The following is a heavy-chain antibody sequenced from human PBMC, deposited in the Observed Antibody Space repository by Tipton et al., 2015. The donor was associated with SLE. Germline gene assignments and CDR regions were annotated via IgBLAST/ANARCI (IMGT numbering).Heavy chain of an antibody. Sequence: LSLTCAASGFSFSDYYMSWIRQSPGKGLEWVSHISRGSNSIYYTDSVKGRFTISRDNAKNSLYLEMNSLRAEDTAVYYCAKGFYDFWSGGEYWGQGTLVTVSS. CDR3: AKGFYDFWSGGEY. D-gene: IGHD3-3*01. V-gene: IGHV3-11*04. CDR1: GFSFSDYY. CDR2: ISRGSNSI. J-gene: IGHJ4*02.